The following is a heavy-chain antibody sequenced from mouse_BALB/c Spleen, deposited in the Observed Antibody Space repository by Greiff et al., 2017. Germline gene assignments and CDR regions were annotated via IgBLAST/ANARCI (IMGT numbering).Heavy chain of an antibody. CDR3: ALNYYGSREFAY. V-gene: IGHV2-6-5*01. Sequence: VQVVESGPGLVAPSQSLSITCTVSGFSLTDYGVSWIRQPPGKGLEWLGVIWGGGSTYYNSALKSRLSISKDNSKSQVFLKMNSLQTDDTAMYYCALNYYGSREFAYWGQGTLVTVSA. D-gene: IGHD1-1*01. CDR2: IWGGGST. J-gene: IGHJ3*01. CDR1: GFSLTDYG.